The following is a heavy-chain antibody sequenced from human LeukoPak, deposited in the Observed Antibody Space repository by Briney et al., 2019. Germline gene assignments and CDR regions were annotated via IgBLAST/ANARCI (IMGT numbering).Heavy chain of an antibody. CDR3: ARVIWSGYYQIDY. CDR2: IRSGGSIT. V-gene: IGHV3-48*01. CDR1: GFTFSSYS. D-gene: IGHD3-3*01. J-gene: IGHJ4*02. Sequence: PGGSLRLSCAASGFTFSSYSMNWVRQALGKGLEWVSYIRSGGSITRYADYVKGRFTISRDNAKNSLYLQMNSLRAEDTAVYYCARVIWSGYYQIDYWGQGTLVTVSS.